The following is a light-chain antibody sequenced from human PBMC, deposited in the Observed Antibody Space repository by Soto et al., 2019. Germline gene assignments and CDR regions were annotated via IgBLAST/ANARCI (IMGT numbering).Light chain of an antibody. CDR3: GLYMDDGTWV. CDR1: SGSVSASHF. Sequence: QAVVTQEPSFSVSPGATVTVTCGLSSGSVSASHFPSWFQQTPGQAPRTLIYSTNIRSSGVPARFSGSILGNKAALTIAGAQADDETDYYCGLYMDDGTWVFGGGTKLTVL. J-gene: IGLJ3*02. V-gene: IGLV8-61*01. CDR2: STN.